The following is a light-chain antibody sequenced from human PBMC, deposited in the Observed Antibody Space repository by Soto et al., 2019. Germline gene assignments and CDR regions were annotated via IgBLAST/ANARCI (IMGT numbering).Light chain of an antibody. J-gene: IGKJ2*01. CDR1: KSISTW. CDR3: QEDIDYLFT. CDR2: KAS. V-gene: IGKV1-5*03. Sequence: IQMTQSAYPLSASVGDRVTNTYRASKSISTWLTLYQQKPGKAPKLLIYKASYLESGVPSSFSGSGSGTEFTLTIISLQPDNFVANNCQEDIDYLFTFGQRTKVEIK.